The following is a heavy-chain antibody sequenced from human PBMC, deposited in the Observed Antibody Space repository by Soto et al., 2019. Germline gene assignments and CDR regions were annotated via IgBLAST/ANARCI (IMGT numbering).Heavy chain of an antibody. J-gene: IGHJ6*02. V-gene: IGHV1-8*01. CDR1: GYTFTSYD. D-gene: IGHD6-13*01. Sequence: QVQLVQSGAEVKKPGASVKVSCKASGYTFTSYDINWVRQATGQGLEWMGWMNPNSGNTGYAQKFQGRVTMTRNTAISTAYMELSSLRSDDTAVYYCARAGIAAAGPLRYYYYGMDVWGQGTTVTVSS. CDR3: ARAGIAAAGPLRYYYYGMDV. CDR2: MNPNSGNT.